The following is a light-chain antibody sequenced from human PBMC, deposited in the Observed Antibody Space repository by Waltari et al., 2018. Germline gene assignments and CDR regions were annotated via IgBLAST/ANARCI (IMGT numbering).Light chain of an antibody. CDR3: HVRSNWPPVT. CDR1: QSVNEY. V-gene: IGKV3-11*01. CDR2: DAS. J-gene: IGKJ4*01. Sequence: PGERATLSCRASQSVNEYLAWYQQIPGQAPRLLIYDASNRATGIPARFSGSGSGTDFTLTISRLEPEDFAIYYCHVRSNWPPVTFGGGTKVEIK.